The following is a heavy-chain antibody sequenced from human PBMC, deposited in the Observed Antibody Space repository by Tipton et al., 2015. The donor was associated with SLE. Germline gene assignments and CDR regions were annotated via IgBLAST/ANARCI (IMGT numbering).Heavy chain of an antibody. CDR3: ARGERTSMPDY. D-gene: IGHD2-2*01. CDR1: GGSFSGYY. Sequence: TLSLTCAVYGGSFSGYYWSWIRQPPGKGLEWIGEINHNGGTNYNPSLKSRVTISVDTSKNQFSLELISVTAADTALYYCARGERTSMPDYWGQGTLVTVSS. J-gene: IGHJ4*02. V-gene: IGHV4-34*01. CDR2: INHNGGT.